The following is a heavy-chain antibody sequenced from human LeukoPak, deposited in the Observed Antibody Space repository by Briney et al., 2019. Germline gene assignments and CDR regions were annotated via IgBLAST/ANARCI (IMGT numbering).Heavy chain of an antibody. V-gene: IGHV4-34*01. D-gene: IGHD2-21*02. Sequence: SETLSLTCAVYGGSFSGYYWSWIRQPPGKGLEWIGEINHSGSTNYNPSLKSRVTISVDTSKNQFSLKLSSVTAADTAVYYCAGGACGGDCYPLYYYYGMDVWGQGTTVTVSS. CDR1: GGSFSGYY. CDR3: AGGACGGDCYPLYYYYGMDV. CDR2: INHSGST. J-gene: IGHJ6*02.